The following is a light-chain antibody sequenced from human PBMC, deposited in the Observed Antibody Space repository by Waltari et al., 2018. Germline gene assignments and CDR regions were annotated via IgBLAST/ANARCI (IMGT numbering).Light chain of an antibody. CDR1: QRVSRY. CDR2: DAS. CDR3: QQRSNWPPYT. J-gene: IGKJ2*01. V-gene: IGKV3-11*01. Sequence: EIVLTQSPATLYLSPGERATLPCRASQRVSRYLAWYRQKPGQAPRLLIYDASNRATGIPARFSGSGSGTDFTLTISSLEPEDFAVYYCQQRSNWPPYTFGQGTKLEIK.